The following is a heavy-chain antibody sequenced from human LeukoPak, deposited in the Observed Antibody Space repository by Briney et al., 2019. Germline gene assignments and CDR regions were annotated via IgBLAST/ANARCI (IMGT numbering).Heavy chain of an antibody. CDR2: ITHTGGDS. V-gene: IGHV3-23*01. CDR3: GKDKTTYNWWEVIES. D-gene: IGHD1-1*01. J-gene: IGHJ4*02. Sequence: PGGSLRLSCVASGFTFSSYAMTWVRQAPGKGLEWVVLITHTGGDSYYADSVKGRFAISRDNSKNTLYLEMNDLRAEDTALYFCGKDKTTYNWWEVIESWGQGALVTVSS. CDR1: GFTFSSYA.